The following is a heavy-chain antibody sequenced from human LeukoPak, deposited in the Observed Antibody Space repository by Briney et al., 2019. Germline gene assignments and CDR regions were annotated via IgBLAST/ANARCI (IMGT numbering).Heavy chain of an antibody. CDR3: ARDFGSGRRWFDY. D-gene: IGHD4-23*01. CDR1: GFTFSSYG. J-gene: IGHJ4*02. CDR2: ISSSGTTI. V-gene: IGHV3-48*01. Sequence: GGSLRLSCAASGFTFSSYGMSWVRHAPGKGLEWISYISSSGTTIYYADSVKGRFTISRDNAKNSLSLQMNGLRADDTAVYYCARDFGSGRRWFDYWGRGTLVTVSS.